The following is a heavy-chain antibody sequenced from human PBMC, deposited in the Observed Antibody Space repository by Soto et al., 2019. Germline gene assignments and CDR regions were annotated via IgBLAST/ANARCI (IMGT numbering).Heavy chain of an antibody. CDR2: IIPIFGTA. V-gene: IGHV1-69*06. Sequence: QVQLVQSGAEVKKPGSSVKVSCKASGGTFSSYAISWVRQAPGQGLEWMGGIIPIFGTANYAQKFQGRVTITVDKSTSTAYMELSSLRSEDTAVYYCASPDFWSGYEFPSSGMDVWGQGTTVTVSS. CDR3: ASPDFWSGYEFPSSGMDV. CDR1: GGTFSSYA. D-gene: IGHD3-3*01. J-gene: IGHJ6*02.